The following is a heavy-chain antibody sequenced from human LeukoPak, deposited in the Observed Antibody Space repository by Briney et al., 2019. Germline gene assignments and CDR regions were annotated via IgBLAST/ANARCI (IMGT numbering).Heavy chain of an antibody. Sequence: ASVNVSCKVSGYTLTELSMHWVRQAPGKGLEWMGGFHPEDGETIYAQKFQGRVTMTEDTSTDTAYMELSSLRSEDTAVYYCAKMEGPERRHYVGSWGQGTLVSVSS. D-gene: IGHD1-14*01. V-gene: IGHV1-24*01. CDR2: FHPEDGET. J-gene: IGHJ4*02. CDR1: GYTLTELS. CDR3: AKMEGPERRHYVGS.